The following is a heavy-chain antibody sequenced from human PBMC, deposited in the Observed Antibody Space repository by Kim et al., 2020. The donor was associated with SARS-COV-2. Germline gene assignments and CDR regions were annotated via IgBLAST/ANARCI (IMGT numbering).Heavy chain of an antibody. CDR1: GGSISSSSYY. CDR3: ASTQGY. V-gene: IGHV4-39*01. Sequence: SETLSLTCTVSGGSISSSSYYWGWIRQPPGKGREWIGSVYYSGTTYYNPSLKSRVTISVDTSKNQFSLKLSSVTAADTAVYYCASTQGYWGQGTLVTVSS. CDR2: VYYSGTT. J-gene: IGHJ4*02.